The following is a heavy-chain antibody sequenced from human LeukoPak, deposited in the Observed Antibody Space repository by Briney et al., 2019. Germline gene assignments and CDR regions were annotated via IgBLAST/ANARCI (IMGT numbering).Heavy chain of an antibody. CDR2: ISYDGSNK. J-gene: IGHJ4*02. D-gene: IGHD4-23*01. CDR3: ARDRGGDY. Sequence: GGSLRLSCAASGFTFSSYAMHWVRQAPGKGLEWVAVISYDGSNKYYADSVKGRFTISRDNSKNTLHLQMNSLRAEDTAVYYCARDRGGDYWGQGTLVTVSS. CDR1: GFTFSSYA. V-gene: IGHV3-30-3*01.